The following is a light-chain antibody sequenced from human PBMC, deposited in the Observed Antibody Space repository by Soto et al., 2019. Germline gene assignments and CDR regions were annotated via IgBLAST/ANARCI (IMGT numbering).Light chain of an antibody. CDR1: QSVSSS. CDR2: GAS. CDR3: QQRYNWPLT. J-gene: IGKJ4*01. Sequence: EIVLTQSPATLSVSPGERATLSCRASQSVSSSLAWYQQKPGQAPRLLIYGASKGAAGIPARFSGTGSGTDFTLTISSLEPDDFAVYYCQQRYNWPLTFGGGTKVEIK. V-gene: IGKV3-11*01.